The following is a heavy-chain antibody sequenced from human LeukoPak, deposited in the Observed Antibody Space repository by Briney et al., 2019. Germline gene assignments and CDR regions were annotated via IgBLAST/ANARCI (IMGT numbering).Heavy chain of an antibody. J-gene: IGHJ6*02. CDR1: GFTVSSNY. Sequence: PGGSLRLSCAASGFTVSSNYMSWVRQAPGKGLEWVSVIHSGGSTYYADSVKGRFTISRDNAKNTLYLQMNSLRAEDTAVYYCARDTAMVTDYYGMDVWGQGTTVTVSS. V-gene: IGHV3-66*01. CDR3: ARDTAMVTDYYGMDV. CDR2: IHSGGST. D-gene: IGHD5-18*01.